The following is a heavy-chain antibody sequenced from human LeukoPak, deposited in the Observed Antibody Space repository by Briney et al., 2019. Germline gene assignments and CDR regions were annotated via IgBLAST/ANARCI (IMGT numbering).Heavy chain of an antibody. V-gene: IGHV3-30*18. CDR3: AKDIGSGFRRAFDI. CDR1: GFTFSSYG. Sequence: GGSLRLSCAASGFTFSSYGMHWVRQAPGKGLEWVAVISYDGSNKYYADSVKGRFTISRDNSKNTLYLQMNSLRAEDTAVYYCAKDIGSGFRRAFDIWGQGTMVTVSS. CDR2: ISYDGSNK. J-gene: IGHJ3*02. D-gene: IGHD3-22*01.